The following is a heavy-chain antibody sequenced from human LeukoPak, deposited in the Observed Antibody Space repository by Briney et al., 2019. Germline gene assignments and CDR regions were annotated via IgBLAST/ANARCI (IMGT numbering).Heavy chain of an antibody. V-gene: IGHV3-7*01. Sequence: GGSLRLSCTASGFTFKNYRMTWVRQAPGKGLEWVASMKDDGNEIQYVDSVKDRFTISRDNVKSSLYLQMNNLRAEDTAVYYCARNRATNDYWGQGTLVTVSS. CDR3: ARNRATNDY. CDR1: GFTFKNYR. D-gene: IGHD1-26*01. CDR2: MKDDGNEI. J-gene: IGHJ4*02.